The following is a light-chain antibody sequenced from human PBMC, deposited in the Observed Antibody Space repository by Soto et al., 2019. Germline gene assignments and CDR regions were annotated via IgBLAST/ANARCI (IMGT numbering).Light chain of an antibody. CDR3: QQYGSSPRT. Sequence: EIVLTQSPGTLSLSPGERATLSCRASQSDLSSYLAWYQQKPGQAPRLLIYGASSRATGIPDRFSGSGSGTDFTLTISRLEPEDFAVYYCQQYGSSPRTFGQGTKV. CDR1: QSDLSSY. J-gene: IGKJ1*01. CDR2: GAS. V-gene: IGKV3-20*01.